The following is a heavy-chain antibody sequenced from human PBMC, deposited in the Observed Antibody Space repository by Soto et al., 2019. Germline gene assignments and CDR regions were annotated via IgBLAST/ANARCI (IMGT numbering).Heavy chain of an antibody. CDR3: AKDRIIVPAAHVY. D-gene: IGHD2-2*01. J-gene: IGHJ4*02. V-gene: IGHV3-23*01. Sequence: HPGESLRLACAASGFTFSSYAMSWIRQAPGKGVEWVSAITDSGVSTYYTDPAKGRFTISRDNSKNALYLQMNSLRAEDTAVYYWAKDRIIVPAAHVYWGQGTLVTVSS. CDR1: GFTFSSYA. CDR2: ITDSGVST.